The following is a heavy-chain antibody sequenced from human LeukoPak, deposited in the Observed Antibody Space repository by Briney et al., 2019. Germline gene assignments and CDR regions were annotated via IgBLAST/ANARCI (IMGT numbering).Heavy chain of an antibody. CDR2: IYHSGST. CDR1: GGSISSGGYS. V-gene: IGHV4-30-2*01. Sequence: SQTLSLTYAVSGGSISSGGYSWSWIRQPPGKGLEWIGYIYHSGSTCYNPSLKSRVTISVDRSKNQFSLKLSSVTAADTAVYYCARGSSSWRGAFDIWGQGTMVTVSS. J-gene: IGHJ3*02. CDR3: ARGSSSWRGAFDI. D-gene: IGHD6-13*01.